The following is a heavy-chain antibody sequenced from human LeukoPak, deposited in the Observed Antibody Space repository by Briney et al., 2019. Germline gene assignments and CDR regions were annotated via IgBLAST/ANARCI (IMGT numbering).Heavy chain of an antibody. CDR1: GYSFTSYW. CDR2: IDPSDSYT. CDR3: ARRPLYGSGSYYTPYFDY. V-gene: IGHV5-10-1*01. J-gene: IGHJ4*02. Sequence: GESLKISCKGSGYSFTSYWISWVRQMPGKGLEWMGRIDPSDSYTNYSPSFQGHVTISADKPISTAYLQWSSLKASDTAMYYCARRPLYGSGSYYTPYFDYWGQGTLVTVSS. D-gene: IGHD3-10*01.